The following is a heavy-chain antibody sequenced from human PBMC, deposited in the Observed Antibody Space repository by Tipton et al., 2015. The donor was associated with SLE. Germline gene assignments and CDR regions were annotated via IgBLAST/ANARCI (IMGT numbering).Heavy chain of an antibody. V-gene: IGHV3-30*02. Sequence: GSLRLSCAASGFTFSSNDMHWVRQAPGKGLEWVALIRNDGTNKYYGDSVKGRFTISRDNSKNTMYLQMNSLRAEDTAVYYCARHDTNYGRNWFDPWGQGTLVTVSS. CDR1: GFTFSSND. J-gene: IGHJ5*02. D-gene: IGHD2-8*01. CDR2: IRNDGTNK. CDR3: ARHDTNYGRNWFDP.